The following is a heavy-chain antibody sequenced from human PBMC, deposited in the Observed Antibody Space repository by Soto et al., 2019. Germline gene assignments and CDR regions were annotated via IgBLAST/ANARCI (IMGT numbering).Heavy chain of an antibody. CDR1: GFTFSSYS. J-gene: IGHJ6*03. Sequence: VQLVESGGGLVKPGGSLRLSCAASGFTFSSYSMNWVRQAPGKGLEWVSSISSSSSYIYYADSVKGRFTISRDNAKNSLYLQMNSLRAEDTAVYYCARAMELPPYYYYYMDVWGKGTTVTVSS. CDR2: ISSSSSYI. D-gene: IGHD1-7*01. V-gene: IGHV3-21*01. CDR3: ARAMELPPYYYYYMDV.